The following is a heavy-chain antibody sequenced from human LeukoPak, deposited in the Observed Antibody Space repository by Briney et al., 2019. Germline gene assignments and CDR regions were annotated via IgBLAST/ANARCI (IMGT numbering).Heavy chain of an antibody. CDR3: ARTTGHFDY. Sequence: SQTLSLTCAISGDSVSSKSAAWNWIRQSPSRGLEWLGRTYYRSKWYNEYAVSLKGRITINPDSSKNQFSLQLNSVAPEDTAVYYCARTTGHFDYWGQGTLVTVSS. CDR2: TYYRSKWYN. J-gene: IGHJ4*02. CDR1: GDSVSSKSAA. V-gene: IGHV6-1*01. D-gene: IGHD2-8*02.